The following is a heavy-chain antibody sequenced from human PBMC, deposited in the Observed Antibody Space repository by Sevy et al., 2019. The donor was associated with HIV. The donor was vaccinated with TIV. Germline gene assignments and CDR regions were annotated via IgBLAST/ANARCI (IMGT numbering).Heavy chain of an antibody. J-gene: IGHJ3*02. CDR2: VYYTGGT. CDR3: ARRNDFDI. Sequence: SDTLSLTCTVSGGSINSDHWNWIRQPPGKGLEWIGYVYYTGGTYYNPSLKNRVTISVDRTKNQFSLKLTSVTAADTAVYYCARRNDFDIWGQGTMVTVSS. V-gene: IGHV4-59*08. CDR1: GGSINSDH.